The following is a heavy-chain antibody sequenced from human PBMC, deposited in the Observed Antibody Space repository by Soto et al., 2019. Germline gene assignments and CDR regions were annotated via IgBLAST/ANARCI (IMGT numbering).Heavy chain of an antibody. CDR1: GGSISSGGYY. Sequence: QVQLQESGPGLVKPSQTLSLTCTVSGGSISSGGYYWTWIRQHPGKDLEWIGYIYYIGRTHYNPFHTIGIIMAVDTSKILFFPKLSSVNASETAEYFSARVCGGECQYGMDAWGHGNTVTVSS. D-gene: IGHD2-21*01. CDR3: ARVCGGECQYGMDA. CDR2: IYYIGRT. J-gene: IGHJ6*02. V-gene: IGHV4-31*03.